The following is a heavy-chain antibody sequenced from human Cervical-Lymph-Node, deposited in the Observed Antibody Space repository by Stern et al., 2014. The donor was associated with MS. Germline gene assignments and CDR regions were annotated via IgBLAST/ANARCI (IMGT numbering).Heavy chain of an antibody. CDR2: ISYDVTHK. CDR1: GFSFSDSG. D-gene: IGHD4-23*01. CDR3: AKDLGGNAFDY. V-gene: IGHV3-30*18. Sequence: VQLLESGGGVVQPGTSLRLSCAASGFSFSDSGIHWVRQAPGQALAWVAVISYDVTHKYYTDSVKGRGTISRDNSKNTVYLEMNSLRSDDTAVYYCAKDLGGNAFDYWGQGTLVIVSS. J-gene: IGHJ4*02.